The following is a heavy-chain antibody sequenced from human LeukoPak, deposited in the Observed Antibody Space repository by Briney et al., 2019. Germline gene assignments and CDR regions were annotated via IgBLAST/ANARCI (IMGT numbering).Heavy chain of an antibody. D-gene: IGHD3-22*01. J-gene: IGHJ4*02. CDR3: ARVSSDSSGPFDY. CDR2: ISAYNGNT. Sequence: ASVKVSCKASGYTFTSYGISWVRQAPGQGLEWMGWISAYNGNTNYAQKFQGRVTITADKSTSTAYMELSSLRSEDTAVYYCARVSSDSSGPFDYWGQGTLVTVSS. V-gene: IGHV1-18*01. CDR1: GYTFTSYG.